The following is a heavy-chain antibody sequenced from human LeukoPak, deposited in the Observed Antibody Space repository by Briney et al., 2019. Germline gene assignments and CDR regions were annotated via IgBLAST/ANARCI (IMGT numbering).Heavy chain of an antibody. CDR3: VRDSSGWLDY. Sequence: SETLSLTCAVYGGSFSGYYWSWIRQPPGKGLEWIGEINHSGSTNYNPSLKSRVTISVDTSKNQFSLKLSSVTAADTAVYYCVRDSSGWLDYWGQGTLVTVSS. CDR2: INHSGST. CDR1: GGSFSGYY. J-gene: IGHJ4*02. D-gene: IGHD6-19*01. V-gene: IGHV4-34*01.